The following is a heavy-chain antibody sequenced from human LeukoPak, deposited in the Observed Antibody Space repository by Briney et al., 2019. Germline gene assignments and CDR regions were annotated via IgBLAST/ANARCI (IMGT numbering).Heavy chain of an antibody. D-gene: IGHD4-17*01. CDR1: GFTFSSYS. CDR2: ISSSSIYI. J-gene: IGHJ4*02. V-gene: IGHV3-21*01. CDR3: ARDGHGDYFDY. Sequence: GGSLRLSCAASGFTFSSYSMNWVRQAPGKGLEWVSSISSSSIYIYYADSVKGRFTISRDNAKNSLYLQMNSLRAEDTAVYYCARDGHGDYFDYWGRGTPVTVSS.